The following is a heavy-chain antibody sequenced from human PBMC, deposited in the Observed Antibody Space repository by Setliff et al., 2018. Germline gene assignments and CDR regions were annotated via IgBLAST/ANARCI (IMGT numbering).Heavy chain of an antibody. V-gene: IGHV1-8*01. CDR3: VRSGKFGMRFWFDQ. CDR2: MHPNSGNT. D-gene: IGHD1-26*01. Sequence: ASVKVSCKTLGKSFTKYDFHWVRQATGQGLEWMGWMHPNSGNTGYAQKFQGRVTMTSNTAINTAYMELMRLTSDDTAFYYCVRSGKFGMRFWFDQWGQGTLVTVSS. J-gene: IGHJ5*02. CDR1: GKSFTKYD.